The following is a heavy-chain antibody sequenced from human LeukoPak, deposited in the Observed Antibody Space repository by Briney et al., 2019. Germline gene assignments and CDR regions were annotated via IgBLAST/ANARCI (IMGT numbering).Heavy chain of an antibody. CDR1: GGSISSGGYS. CDR2: IYHSGST. J-gene: IGHJ5*02. V-gene: IGHV4-30-2*01. Sequence: SETLSLTCAASGGSISSGGYSWSWIRQPPGKGLEWIGYIYHSGSTYYNPSLKSRVTISVDRSKNQFSLKLSSVTAADTAVYYCARGYCSGGSYRANWFDPWGQGTLVTVSS. CDR3: ARGYCSGGSYRANWFDP. D-gene: IGHD2-15*01.